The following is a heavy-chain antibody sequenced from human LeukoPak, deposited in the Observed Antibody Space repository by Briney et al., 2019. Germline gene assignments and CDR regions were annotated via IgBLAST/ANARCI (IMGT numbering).Heavy chain of an antibody. Sequence: GGSLRLSCAASGFTFSSYAMHWVRQAPGKGLEWVPVISYDGSNKYYADSVKGRFTISRDNSKNTLYLQMNSLRAEDTAVYYCATKGLRYFDWLLSPPYYYYGMDVWGKGTTVTVSS. J-gene: IGHJ6*04. D-gene: IGHD3-9*01. CDR2: ISYDGSNK. V-gene: IGHV3-30*04. CDR3: ATKGLRYFDWLLSPPYYYYGMDV. CDR1: GFTFSSYA.